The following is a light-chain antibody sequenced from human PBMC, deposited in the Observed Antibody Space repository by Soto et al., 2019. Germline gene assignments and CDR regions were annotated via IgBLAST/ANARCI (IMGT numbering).Light chain of an antibody. CDR2: AAS. J-gene: IGKJ4*01. CDR3: QQSYSMPLT. CDR1: QSISSH. Sequence: DIQLTQSPSSLSASVGDRVTITCRASQSISSHLNWYQQKPGKAPKLPIYAASSLQSGVPSRFSGSGSGTHFTLTISSLQPEDFATYYCQQSYSMPLTFGGGTKVEIK. V-gene: IGKV1-39*01.